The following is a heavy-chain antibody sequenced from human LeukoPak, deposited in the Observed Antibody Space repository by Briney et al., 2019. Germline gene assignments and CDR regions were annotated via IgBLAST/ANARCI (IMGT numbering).Heavy chain of an antibody. D-gene: IGHD6-13*01. CDR1: GFTFSSYW. CDR3: ARGAAAADFDY. CDR2: INSDGSST. Sequence: GGSLRLSCAASGFTFSSYWMHWVRQAPGKGLVWVSRINSDGSSTSYADSVKGRFTISRDNSKNTLYLQMNSLRAEDTAVYYCARGAAAADFDYWGQGTLVTVSS. J-gene: IGHJ4*02. V-gene: IGHV3-74*01.